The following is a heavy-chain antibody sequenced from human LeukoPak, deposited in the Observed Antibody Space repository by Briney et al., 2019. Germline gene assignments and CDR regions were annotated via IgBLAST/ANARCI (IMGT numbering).Heavy chain of an antibody. CDR2: TYYRSKWYN. J-gene: IGHJ6*02. CDR3: AREGDIVVVVAATVYRLFYGMDV. CDR1: GDSVSSNSAT. D-gene: IGHD2-15*01. V-gene: IGHV6-1*01. Sequence: PSQTLSLTCAISGDSVSSNSATWNWIRQSPSRGLEWLGRTYYRSKWYNDYAVSVKSRITINPDTSKNQFSLQLNSVTPEDTAVYYCAREGDIVVVVAATVYRLFYGMDVWGQGTTVTVSS.